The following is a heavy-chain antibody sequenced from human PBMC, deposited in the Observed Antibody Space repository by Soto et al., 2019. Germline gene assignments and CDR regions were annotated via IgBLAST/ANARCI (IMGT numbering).Heavy chain of an antibody. CDR3: ASGPFHI. J-gene: IGHJ3*02. Sequence: HVQLQESGPGLLKPSQTLSLTCTVSGGSITSDGFYWTWIRQRPGKGLEWIAYLYYTGSTFYNPSLKSRLTISLDKSANRCSLKMTSVTAADTAIYFCASGPFHIWGQGTMVVVS. CDR1: GGSITSDGFY. CDR2: LYYTGST. V-gene: IGHV4-31*03.